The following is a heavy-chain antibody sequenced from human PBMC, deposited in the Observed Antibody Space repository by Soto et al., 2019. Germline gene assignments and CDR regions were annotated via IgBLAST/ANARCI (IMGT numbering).Heavy chain of an antibody. CDR1: GCTFSSYA. Sequence: GASVKVSCKASGCTFSSYAISWVRQAPGQGLEWMGGIIPIFGTANYAQKFQGRVTVTADESTSTAYMELSSLRSEDTAVYYCARDVTYYYDSSGYPSSQAPWGQGTLVTVSS. CDR2: IIPIFGTA. V-gene: IGHV1-69*13. CDR3: ARDVTYYYDSSGYPSSQAP. J-gene: IGHJ5*02. D-gene: IGHD3-22*01.